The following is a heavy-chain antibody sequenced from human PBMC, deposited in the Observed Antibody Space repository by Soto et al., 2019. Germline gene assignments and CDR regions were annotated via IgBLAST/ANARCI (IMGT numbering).Heavy chain of an antibody. V-gene: IGHV3-23*01. J-gene: IGHJ5*02. D-gene: IGHD3-10*01. CDR3: AKDEFDTMVRGVPGGHFGP. CDR1: GFTFNTYT. Sequence: PGGSLRLSCAASGFTFNTYTMNWVRQAPGKGLEWVSAISGSGGSTYYADSVKGRFTISRDNSKNTLYLQMNSLRAEDTAVYYCAKDEFDTMVRGVPGGHFGPWGQGTLVTVSS. CDR2: ISGSGGST.